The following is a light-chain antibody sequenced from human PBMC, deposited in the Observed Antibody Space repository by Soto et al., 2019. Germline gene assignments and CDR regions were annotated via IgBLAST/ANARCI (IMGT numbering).Light chain of an antibody. CDR1: NIGSKS. Sequence: SYELTQPPSVSVAPGKTASVACGGSNIGSKSVHWYQKKSGQAPVLVMYYDSDRPSGIPERFSGSNSGNTATLSISRVEGGDEDDYYWQVWEISSGHGVFGGGTKLTVL. V-gene: IGLV3-21*01. J-gene: IGLJ3*02. CDR3: QVWEISSGHGV. CDR2: YDS.